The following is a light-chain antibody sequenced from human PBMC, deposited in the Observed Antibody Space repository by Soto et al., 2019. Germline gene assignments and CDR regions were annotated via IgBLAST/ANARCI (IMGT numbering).Light chain of an antibody. CDR2: AAS. CDR1: QSISSY. V-gene: IGKV1-39*01. J-gene: IGKJ4*01. CDR3: QQSYSTPLT. Sequence: DIQMTQSPSSLSAPVGERVTITCRASQSISSYLNWYQQKPGKAPKLLIYAASSLQSGVPSRFSGSGSGTDFTLTISSLQPEDFATYYCQQSYSTPLTFGGGTKVDIK.